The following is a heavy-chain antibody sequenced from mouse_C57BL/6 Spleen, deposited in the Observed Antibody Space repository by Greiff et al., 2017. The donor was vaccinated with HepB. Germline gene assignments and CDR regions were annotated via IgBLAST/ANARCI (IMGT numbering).Heavy chain of an antibody. J-gene: IGHJ2*01. CDR2: ISSGGSYT. Sequence: EVQGVESGGDLVKPGRSLKLSCAASGFTFSSYGMSWVRQTPDKRLEWVATISSGGSYTYYPASVKGRFTISRDNAKNTLYLQMSSLKAEDTAMYDCALGDDYGEGDYWGQGTTLTVSS. D-gene: IGHD2-4*01. CDR1: GFTFSSYG. CDR3: ALGDDYGEGDY. V-gene: IGHV5-6*01.